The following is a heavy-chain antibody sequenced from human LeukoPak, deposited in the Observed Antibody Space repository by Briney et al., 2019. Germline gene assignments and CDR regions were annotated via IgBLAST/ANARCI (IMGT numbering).Heavy chain of an antibody. Sequence: ASVKVSCKTSGYSFTAFYIHWVRQAPGQGLEWMGWINPNTGGTSYAQKFQGRVTMTRDTSISTSYMDLSGLRSDDTALYYCGRDVHIAVPAIDYWGQGTLVTVSS. D-gene: IGHD6-19*01. CDR3: GRDVHIAVPAIDY. V-gene: IGHV1-2*02. J-gene: IGHJ4*02. CDR1: GYSFTAFY. CDR2: INPNTGGT.